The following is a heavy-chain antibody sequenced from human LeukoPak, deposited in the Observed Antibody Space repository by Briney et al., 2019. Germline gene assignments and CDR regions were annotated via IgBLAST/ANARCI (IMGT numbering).Heavy chain of an antibody. CDR2: INDNGGRT. Sequence: GGSLRLSCSASGFTFSRYAMHWVRQAPGKGLEYVSGINDNGGRTHYGDSVKGRFSISRDNSKDTLHLQMSTLRAEDTALYYCVKDVGGSYAFDYWGQGILVTVAS. V-gene: IGHV3-64D*09. D-gene: IGHD1-26*01. J-gene: IGHJ4*02. CDR1: GFTFSRYA. CDR3: VKDVGGSYAFDY.